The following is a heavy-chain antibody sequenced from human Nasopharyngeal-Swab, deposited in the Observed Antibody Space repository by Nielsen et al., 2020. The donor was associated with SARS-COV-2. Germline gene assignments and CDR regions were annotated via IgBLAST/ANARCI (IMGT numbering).Heavy chain of an antibody. V-gene: IGHV3-48*04. CDR2: ISSSSSII. CDR3: VKHQGSSSDQ. CDR1: GFTFSSYS. Sequence: GESLKISCAASGFTFSSYSMNWVRQAPGKGLEWVSYISSSSSIISYADSVKGRFTISRDNAKNTLYLQMNSLRVEDTAVYYCVKHQGSSSDQWGQGTLVTVSS. J-gene: IGHJ4*02.